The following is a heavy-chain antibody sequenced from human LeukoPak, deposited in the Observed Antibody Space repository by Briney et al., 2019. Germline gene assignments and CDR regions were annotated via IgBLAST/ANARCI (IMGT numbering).Heavy chain of an antibody. CDR3: ARGIGSYWAYYYYMDV. V-gene: IGHV1-8*03. Sequence: ASVKVSCKASGYTFTSYDINWVRQATGQGLEWMGWMNPNSGNTGYAQKFQGRVTTTRNTSISTAYMELSSLRSEDTAVYYCARGIGSYWAYYYYMDVWGKGTTVTVSS. D-gene: IGHD1-26*01. CDR1: GYTFTSYD. J-gene: IGHJ6*03. CDR2: MNPNSGNT.